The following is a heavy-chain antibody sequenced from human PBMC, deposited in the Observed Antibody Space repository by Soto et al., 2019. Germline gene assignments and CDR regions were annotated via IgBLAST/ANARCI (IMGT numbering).Heavy chain of an antibody. J-gene: IGHJ6*02. CDR3: ANSDTAMALYYYYYGMDV. CDR2: ISGSGGST. CDR1: GFTFSSYA. D-gene: IGHD5-18*01. V-gene: IGHV3-23*01. Sequence: LRLSCAASGFTFSSYAMSWVRQAPGKGLEWVSAISGSGGSTYYADSVKGRFTISRDNSKNTLYLQMNSLRAEDTAVYYCANSDTAMALYYYYYGMDVWGQGTTVTVSS.